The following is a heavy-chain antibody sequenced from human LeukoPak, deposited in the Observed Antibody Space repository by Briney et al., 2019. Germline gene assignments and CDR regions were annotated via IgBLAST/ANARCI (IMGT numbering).Heavy chain of an antibody. CDR2: INPSSGGT. CDR3: ARRAGEWLVRDY. Sequence: ASVKVSCKASGYTFTGYYMHWVRQAPGQGLDWMGWINPSSGGTNYAQKFQGRVTMTRDTSISTAYMELSRLRSDDTAVYYCARRAGEWLVRDYWGQGTLVTVSS. J-gene: IGHJ4*02. D-gene: IGHD6-19*01. V-gene: IGHV1-2*02. CDR1: GYTFTGYY.